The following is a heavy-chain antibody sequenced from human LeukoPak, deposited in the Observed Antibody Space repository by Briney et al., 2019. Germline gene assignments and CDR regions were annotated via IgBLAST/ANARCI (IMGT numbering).Heavy chain of an antibody. D-gene: IGHD2-15*01. CDR1: GFTFSSYG. Sequence: GRSLRLSCAASGFTFSSYGMHWVRQAPGKGLEWVAVISYDGSNKYYADSVKGRFTISRDNSKNTLYLQMNSLRAEDTAVYYCAKGGWFAAPDAFDIWGQGTMVTVSS. J-gene: IGHJ3*02. V-gene: IGHV3-30*18. CDR2: ISYDGSNK. CDR3: AKGGWFAAPDAFDI.